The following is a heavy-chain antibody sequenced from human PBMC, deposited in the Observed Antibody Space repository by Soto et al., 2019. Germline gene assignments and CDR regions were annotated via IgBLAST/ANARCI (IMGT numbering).Heavy chain of an antibody. CDR2: IIPIFGVT. Sequence: QVQLVQSGAEVKKPGSSVKVSCKASGGTFSNYTITWVRQAPGQGLEWLGRIIPIFGVTNYAQKFQDRVTITADRSTTTAYMELSRLRSEDTAVYYCVRDWESTTQTWGFGDSWGQGTLVTVSS. V-gene: IGHV1-69*08. CDR1: GGTFSNYT. CDR3: VRDWESTTQTWGFGDS. J-gene: IGHJ4*02. D-gene: IGHD1-1*01.